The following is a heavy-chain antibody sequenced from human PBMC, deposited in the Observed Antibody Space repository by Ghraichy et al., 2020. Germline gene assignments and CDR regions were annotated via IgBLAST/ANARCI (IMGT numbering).Heavy chain of an antibody. CDR3: ARVRSSSSQSNWYFDL. J-gene: IGHJ2*01. CDR2: ISAHNGNT. D-gene: IGHD6-6*01. Sequence: ASVKVSCKASGYTFTNYDISWVRQAPGQGLQWMGWISAHNGNTNYAQNLQGRVTMTTDTSTTTAYMELRSLRSDDTAVYYCARVRSSSSQSNWYFDLWGRGTLVTVSS. V-gene: IGHV1-18*01. CDR1: GYTFTNYD.